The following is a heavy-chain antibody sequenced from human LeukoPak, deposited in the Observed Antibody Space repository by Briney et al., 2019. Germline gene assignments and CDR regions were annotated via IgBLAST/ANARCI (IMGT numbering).Heavy chain of an antibody. J-gene: IGHJ4*02. CDR2: IYPGDSDT. D-gene: IGHD2-2*01. CDR3: ARRIVVVPAAMGGDFDY. CDR1: GYSFTSYW. V-gene: IGHV5-51*01. Sequence: GESLKTSCKGSGYSFTSYWIGWVRQMPGKGLEWMGIIYPGDSDTRYSPSFQGQVTISADKSISTAYLQWSSLKASDTAMYYCARRIVVVPAAMGGDFDYWGQGTLVTVSS.